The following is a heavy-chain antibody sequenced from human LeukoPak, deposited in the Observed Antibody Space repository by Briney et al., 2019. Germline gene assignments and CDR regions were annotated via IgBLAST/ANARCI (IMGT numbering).Heavy chain of an antibody. Sequence: ASVKVSCKASGYTFTTYGIVWLRQAPGEGIQWMGWISPYNDNTKYAQKLQGRVTMTADTSTSTAYMDLRSLRSDDTAVYYCAREVRGIDHSLDYWGQGTLVTVSS. CDR2: ISPYNDNT. J-gene: IGHJ4*02. CDR3: AREVRGIDHSLDY. V-gene: IGHV1-18*01. CDR1: GYTFTTYG. D-gene: IGHD1-14*01.